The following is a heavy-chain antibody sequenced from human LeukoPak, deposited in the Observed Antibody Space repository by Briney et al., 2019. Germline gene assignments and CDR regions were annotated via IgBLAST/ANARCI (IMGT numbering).Heavy chain of an antibody. CDR3: ASGYDLPY. Sequence: GGSLTLSCAASTFTFSSYEMNWVRQAPGKGLEWISYISRSGSTIYYADSVKGRVTISRDNAKNSLYLQMNSLRAEDTAVYYCASGYDLPYWGQGTLVTVSS. CDR1: TFTFSSYE. V-gene: IGHV3-48*03. J-gene: IGHJ4*02. D-gene: IGHD5-12*01. CDR2: ISRSGSTI.